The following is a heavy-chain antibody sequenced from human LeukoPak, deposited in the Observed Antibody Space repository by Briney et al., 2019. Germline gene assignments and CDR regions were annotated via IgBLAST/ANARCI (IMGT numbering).Heavy chain of an antibody. CDR2: IIPIFGTA. J-gene: IGHJ4*02. CDR1: GGTFSSYA. Sequence: ASVKVSCKASGGTFSSYAIIWVRQAPGQGVEWMGGIIPIFGTANYAQKFQGRVTITADESTSTAYMELSSLRSEDTAVYYCARDGAGYSSGWAPDYWGQGTLVTVSS. D-gene: IGHD6-19*01. V-gene: IGHV1-69*01. CDR3: ARDGAGYSSGWAPDY.